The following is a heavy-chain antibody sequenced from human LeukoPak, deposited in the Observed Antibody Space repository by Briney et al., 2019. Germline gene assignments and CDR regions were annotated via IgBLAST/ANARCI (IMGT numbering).Heavy chain of an antibody. CDR2: IRSSSSTI. CDR3: ARVQQLGQGFHY. CDR1: GFTFSNHH. D-gene: IGHD6-13*01. Sequence: PGGSLRLSCVASGFTFSNHHMNWVRQAPGKGLEWVAYIRSSSSTIYYADSVKGRFTISRDNAKNSLYLQMNSLRDEDAAVYYCARVQQLGQGFHYWGLGTLVTVSS. J-gene: IGHJ4*02. V-gene: IGHV3-48*02.